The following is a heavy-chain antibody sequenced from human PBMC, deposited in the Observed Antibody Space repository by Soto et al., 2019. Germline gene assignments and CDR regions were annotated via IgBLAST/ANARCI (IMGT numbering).Heavy chain of an antibody. J-gene: IGHJ4*02. CDR1: GYTFTSYG. V-gene: IGHV1-18*01. D-gene: IGHD2-15*01. CDR2: ISAYNGNT. CDR3: ARDLERYCSVGSCYPRY. Sequence: QVQLVQSGSEVKKPGASVKVSCKASGYTFTSYGIIWVRQAPGQGLEWMGWISAYNGNTNYAQKLQGRVTMTTDTSTSRAYMELRSMRSDDTAVYYCARDLERYCSVGSCYPRYWGQGPLVTVSS.